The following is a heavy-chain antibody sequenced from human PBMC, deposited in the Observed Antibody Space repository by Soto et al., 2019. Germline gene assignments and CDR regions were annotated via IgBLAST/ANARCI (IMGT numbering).Heavy chain of an antibody. CDR1: GGTFSSYA. J-gene: IGHJ6*02. V-gene: IGHV1-18*01. CDR3: ARDQGAIAAAGTRYYGMDV. Sequence: ASVKVSCKASGGTFSSYAISWVRQAPGQGLEWMGWISAYNGNTNYAQKLQGRVTMTTDTSTSTAYMELRSLRSDDTAVYYCARDQGAIAAAGTRYYGMDVWGQGTTVTVSS. CDR2: ISAYNGNT. D-gene: IGHD6-13*01.